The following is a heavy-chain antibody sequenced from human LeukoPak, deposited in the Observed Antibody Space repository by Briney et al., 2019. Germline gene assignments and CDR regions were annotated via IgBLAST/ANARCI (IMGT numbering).Heavy chain of an antibody. Sequence: SGTLSLTCAVSGGSISSSNWWSWVRQPPGKGLEWIGEIYHSGSTNYNPSLKSRVTISVDTSKNQFSLKLGSVTAADTAVYYCAREEALGSGSFDYWGQGTLVTVSS. CDR2: IYHSGST. CDR1: GGSISSSNW. D-gene: IGHD1-26*01. J-gene: IGHJ4*02. CDR3: AREEALGSGSFDY. V-gene: IGHV4-4*02.